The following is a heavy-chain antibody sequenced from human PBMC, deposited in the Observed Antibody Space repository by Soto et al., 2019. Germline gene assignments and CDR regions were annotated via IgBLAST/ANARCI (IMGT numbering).Heavy chain of an antibody. D-gene: IGHD3-22*01. V-gene: IGHV3-33*01. CDR3: ARATPYYYDSSGYPFDY. CDR1: GFPFSSYG. CDR2: IWYDGSNK. J-gene: IGHJ4*02. Sequence: GGSLRLSCAASGFPFSSYGMLWVRPAPGKGLEWVAVIWYDGSNKYYADSVKGRFTISRDNSKNTLYLQMNSLRAEDTAVYYCARATPYYYDSSGYPFDYWGQGTLVTVSS.